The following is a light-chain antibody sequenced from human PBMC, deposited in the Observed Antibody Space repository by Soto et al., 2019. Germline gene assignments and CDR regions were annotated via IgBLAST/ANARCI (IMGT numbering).Light chain of an antibody. V-gene: IGKV1-39*01. J-gene: IGKJ1*01. CDR3: QQSYSTLWT. Sequence: DIQMTQSPSSLSASVGDRATITCRASQSISRYLNWYQQKPGKAPKLLIYAASSLQSGVPSRFSGSGSGTDFTLTISSLPPEDFATYYCQQSYSTLWTWGQGTSVEIK. CDR1: QSISRY. CDR2: AAS.